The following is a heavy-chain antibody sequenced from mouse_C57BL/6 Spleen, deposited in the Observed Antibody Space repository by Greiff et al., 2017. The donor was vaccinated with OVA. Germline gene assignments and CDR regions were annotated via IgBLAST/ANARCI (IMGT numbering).Heavy chain of an antibody. CDR3: ARGDGSLDD. CDR1: GFNIKDYY. D-gene: IGHD1-1*01. V-gene: IGHV14-2*01. Sequence: EVQLQQSGAELVKPGASVKLSCTASGFNIKDYYMHWVKQRTEQGLEWIGRIDPEDGETKYAPKFPGKATITADTSSNTAYLQLSSLTSEDTAVYYCARGDGSLDDWGQGTTLTVSS. CDR2: IDPEDGET. J-gene: IGHJ2*01.